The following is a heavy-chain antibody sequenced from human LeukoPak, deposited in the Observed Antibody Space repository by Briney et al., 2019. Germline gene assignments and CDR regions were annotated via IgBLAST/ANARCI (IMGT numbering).Heavy chain of an antibody. CDR2: IYTSGTT. CDR3: ARAGDFWSGYPSRNYMDV. Sequence: SETLSLTCTVSVGSIFSGNYYWSWIRQPAGKGLEWIGRIYTSGTTNYNPSLKSRVTMSVDTSKKQFSLKLSSATAADTAVYYCARAGDFWSGYPSRNYMDVWGKGTTVTVSS. J-gene: IGHJ6*03. V-gene: IGHV4-61*02. CDR1: VGSIFSGNYY. D-gene: IGHD3-3*01.